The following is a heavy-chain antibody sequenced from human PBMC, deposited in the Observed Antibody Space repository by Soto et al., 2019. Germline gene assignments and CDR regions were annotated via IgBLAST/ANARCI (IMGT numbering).Heavy chain of an antibody. J-gene: IGHJ4*02. CDR3: ARGWAAAATGGY. CDR1: GGTFSSYT. CDR2: IIPILGIA. V-gene: IGHV1-69*02. D-gene: IGHD6-13*01. Sequence: QVQLVQSGAEVKKPGSSVKVSCKASGGTFSSYTISWVRQAPGQGLEWMGRIIPILGIANYAQKFQGRVTITAHKATSTAYMELSSLRSEDTAVYYCARGWAAAATGGYWGQGTLVTVSS.